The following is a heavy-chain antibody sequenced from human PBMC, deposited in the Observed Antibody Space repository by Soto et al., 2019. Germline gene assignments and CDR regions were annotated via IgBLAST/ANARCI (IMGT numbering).Heavy chain of an antibody. CDR2: IIVDSGNT. Sequence: SVKVSCKASGFTFADSAVQWGRQARGQSLEWIGRIIVDSGNTKSAEKFTERVSMSWDMSTSTAFMELRSMSSDDTAVYYCATANNTSPFDYWGLGTLVTVSS. CDR1: GFTFADSA. J-gene: IGHJ4*02. D-gene: IGHD1-26*01. CDR3: ATANNTSPFDY. V-gene: IGHV1-58*01.